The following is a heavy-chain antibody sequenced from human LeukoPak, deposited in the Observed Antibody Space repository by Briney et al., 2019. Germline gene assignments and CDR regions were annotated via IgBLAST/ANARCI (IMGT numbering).Heavy chain of an antibody. J-gene: IGHJ6*02. Sequence: GGSLRLSCAASGFTFSSYWMSRVRQAPGKGLEWVANIKQDGSEEYYVDSVKGRFTISRDNAKNSLYLQMNSLRDEDTAVYYCARAYSSSWPNYYYYGMDVWGQGTTVTVSS. CDR3: ARAYSSSWPNYYYYGMDV. V-gene: IGHV3-7*02. D-gene: IGHD6-13*01. CDR2: IKQDGSEE. CDR1: GFTFSSYW.